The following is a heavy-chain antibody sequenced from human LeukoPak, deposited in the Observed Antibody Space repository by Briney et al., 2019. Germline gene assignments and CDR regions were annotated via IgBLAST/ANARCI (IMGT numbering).Heavy chain of an antibody. CDR3: VRDQGTWWFDP. D-gene: IGHD1-1*01. J-gene: IGHJ5*02. Sequence: SETLSLTCTVSGASISTYYWSWIQQPPGKGLEWIGYIYHSGSTNYSPSLKSRVTISIDTSKNQFSLKLSSVTAADTAVYYCVRDQGTWWFDPWGQGTLVTVSS. CDR1: GASISTYY. CDR2: IYHSGST. V-gene: IGHV4-59*01.